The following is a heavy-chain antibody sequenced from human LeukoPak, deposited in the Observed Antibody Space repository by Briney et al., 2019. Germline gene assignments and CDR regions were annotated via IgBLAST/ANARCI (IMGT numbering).Heavy chain of an antibody. D-gene: IGHD3-16*01. J-gene: IGHJ3*02. V-gene: IGHV1-18*01. CDR3: ATFMITFGVRHYILWNAFDI. CDR1: GYTFTSYG. Sequence: ASVKVSCKASGYTFTSYGISWVRQAPGQGLECMGWISAYNGNTNYAQKLQGRVTMTTDTSTSTAYMELRSLRSDDTAVYYCATFMITFGVRHYILWNAFDIWGQGTMVTVSS. CDR2: ISAYNGNT.